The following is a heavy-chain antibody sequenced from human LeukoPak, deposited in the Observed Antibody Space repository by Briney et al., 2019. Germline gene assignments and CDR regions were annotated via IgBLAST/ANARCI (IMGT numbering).Heavy chain of an antibody. CDR2: IIPFFGTP. J-gene: IGHJ4*02. CDR3: ARGEVPAHYFDY. V-gene: IGHV1-69*01. D-gene: IGHD2-2*01. CDR1: GGTFSSSS. Sequence: SVKVSCKASGGTFSSSSISWVRQAPGQGLEWMGGIIPFFGTPNYARKFQGRVTITADESTSTVYMELSSLRSEDTAMYYCARGEVPAHYFDYWGQGTLVTVSS.